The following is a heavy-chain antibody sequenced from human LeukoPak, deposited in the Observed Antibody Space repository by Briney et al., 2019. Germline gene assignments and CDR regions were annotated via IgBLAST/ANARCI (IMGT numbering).Heavy chain of an antibody. V-gene: IGHV1-2*02. D-gene: IGHD2-2*01. J-gene: IGHJ4*02. CDR1: GYTFTDYY. CDR2: INPNDGDT. CDR3: ARATVLDCSSSTCLFDS. Sequence: ASVKVSCNASGYTFTDYYMHWVRHAPGQGVEWMGWINPNDGDTNYAQKFQGRVTMTRDRSISTAHMEVSRLRSDDTAVYYCARATVLDCSSSTCLFDSWGQGTPVTVSS.